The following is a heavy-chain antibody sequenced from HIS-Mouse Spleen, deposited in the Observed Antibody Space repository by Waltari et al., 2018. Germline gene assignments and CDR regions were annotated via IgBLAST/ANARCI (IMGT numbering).Heavy chain of an antibody. D-gene: IGHD1-7*01. V-gene: IGHV4-39*07. Sequence: QLQLQESGPGLVKPSETLSLTCTVSGGSISSSSYYWGWIRQPPGKGLEWIGSIYYSGRTYYTPALKSRVTISVDTSKNQFSLKLSSVTAADTAVYYCARDANYALDYWGQGTLVTVSS. CDR3: ARDANYALDY. J-gene: IGHJ4*02. CDR2: IYYSGRT. CDR1: GGSISSSSYY.